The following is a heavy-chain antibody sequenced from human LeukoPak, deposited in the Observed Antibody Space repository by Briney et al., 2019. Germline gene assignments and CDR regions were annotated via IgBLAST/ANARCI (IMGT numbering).Heavy chain of an antibody. CDR1: GFTFSSYA. Sequence: GGSLRLSCAASGFTFSSYAMHWVRQAPGKGLEWVAVISYDGSNKYYADSVKGRFTISRDNSKNTLYLQMNSLRAEDTAVYYCARERERFFNLWGQGTLVTVSS. D-gene: IGHD3-3*01. V-gene: IGHV3-30*04. J-gene: IGHJ5*02. CDR2: ISYDGSNK. CDR3: ARERERFFNL.